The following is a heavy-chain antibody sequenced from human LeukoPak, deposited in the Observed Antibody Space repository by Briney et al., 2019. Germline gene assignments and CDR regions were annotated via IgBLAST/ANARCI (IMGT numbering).Heavy chain of an antibody. D-gene: IGHD2-15*01. CDR3: AKLGIVVVVAATTWFDP. CDR2: ISGSGGST. J-gene: IGHJ5*02. V-gene: IGHV3-23*01. Sequence: GGSLRLSCAASGFTVSNNYMSWVRQAPGKGLEWVSAISGSGGSTYYADSVKGRFTISRDNSKNTLYLQMNSLRAEDTAVYYCAKLGIVVVVAATTWFDPWGQGTLVTVSS. CDR1: GFTVSNNY.